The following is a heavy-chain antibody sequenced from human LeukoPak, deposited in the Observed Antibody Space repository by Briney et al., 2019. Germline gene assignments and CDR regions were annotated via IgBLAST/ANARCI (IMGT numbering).Heavy chain of an antibody. CDR2: ISWNSGSV. CDR3: AKDGQFCSGGSCYSFLDY. V-gene: IGHV3-9*01. CDR1: GFTFDDYA. D-gene: IGHD2-15*01. J-gene: IGHJ4*02. Sequence: GGSLRLSCAASGFTFDDYAMHWVRQAPGKGLEWVSGISWNSGSVVYADSVKGRFTISRDNAKNSLYLQMNSLRAEDTALYYCAKDGQFCSGGSCYSFLDYWGQGTLVTVSS.